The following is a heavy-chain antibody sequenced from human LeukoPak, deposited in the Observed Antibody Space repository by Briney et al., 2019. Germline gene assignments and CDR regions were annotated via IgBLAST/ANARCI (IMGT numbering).Heavy chain of an antibody. J-gene: IGHJ4*02. CDR1: GFTFSSYA. CDR2: ISGSGGST. Sequence: GGSLRLSCAASGFTFSSYAMSWVRQAPGKGLKWVSGISGSGGSTYYADSVKGRFTISRDNSKNTLYLQMNSLRAEDTAVYYCAKEGREGYYDILTGYYPFDYWGQGTLVTVSS. D-gene: IGHD3-9*01. CDR3: AKEGREGYYDILTGYYPFDY. V-gene: IGHV3-23*01.